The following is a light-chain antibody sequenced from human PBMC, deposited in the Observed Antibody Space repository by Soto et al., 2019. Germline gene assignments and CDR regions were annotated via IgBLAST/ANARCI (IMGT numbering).Light chain of an antibody. J-gene: IGLJ1*01. CDR2: DVS. CDR3: SSYTSSSTLEV. Sequence: QSVLTQPASVSGSPGQSITISCTGTSSDAGGYNYVSWYQQHPGKAPKLMIYDVSNRPSGVSNRFSGSKSGNTASLTISGLQAEDEADYYCSSYTSSSTLEVFGTGTKVT. CDR1: SSDAGGYNY. V-gene: IGLV2-14*01.